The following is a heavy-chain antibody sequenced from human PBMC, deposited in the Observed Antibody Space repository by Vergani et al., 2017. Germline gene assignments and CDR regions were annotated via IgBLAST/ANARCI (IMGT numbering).Heavy chain of an antibody. CDR3: AGDTPQPEVGATLGTDY. CDR2: IYYSGST. J-gene: IGHJ4*02. Sequence: QLQLQESGPGLVKPSETLSLTCTVSGGSISSSSYYWGWIRQPPGKGLEWIGSIYYSGSTYYNPSLKSRVTISVDTSKNQFSLKLSSVTAADTAVYYCAGDTPQPEVGATLGTDYWGQGTLVTVSS. D-gene: IGHD1-26*01. CDR1: GGSISSSSYY. V-gene: IGHV4-39*07.